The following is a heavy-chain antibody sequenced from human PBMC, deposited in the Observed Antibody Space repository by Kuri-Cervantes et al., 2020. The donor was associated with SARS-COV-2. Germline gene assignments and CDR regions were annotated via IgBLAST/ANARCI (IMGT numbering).Heavy chain of an antibody. CDR2: IDPSDSYT. CDR3: ARQGAYSSGYTDY. CDR1: GYSFTSYW. D-gene: IGHD6-19*01. Sequence: ETLSLTCKGSGYSFTSYWISWVRQMPGKGLERMRRIDPSDSYTNYSPSFQGHVTISADKSISTAYLQWSSLKASDTAMYYCARQGAYSSGYTDYWGQGTLVTVSS. J-gene: IGHJ4*02. V-gene: IGHV5-10-1*01.